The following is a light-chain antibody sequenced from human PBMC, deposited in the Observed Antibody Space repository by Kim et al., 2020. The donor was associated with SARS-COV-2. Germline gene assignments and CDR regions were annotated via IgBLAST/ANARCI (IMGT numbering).Light chain of an antibody. CDR2: DNN. Sequence: AAPGQKVTISCSGSSSNIGNNYVSWYQQLPGTAPKLLIYDNNKRPSGIPDRFSGSKSGTSATLGITGLQTGDEADYYCGTWDSSLMFGGGTKLTVL. CDR3: GTWDSSLM. V-gene: IGLV1-51*01. J-gene: IGLJ3*02. CDR1: SSNIGNNY.